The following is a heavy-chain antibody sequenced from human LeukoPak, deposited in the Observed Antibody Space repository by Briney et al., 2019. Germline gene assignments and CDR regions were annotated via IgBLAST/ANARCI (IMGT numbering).Heavy chain of an antibody. D-gene: IGHD2/OR15-2a*01. Sequence: GRSLRLSYAASGFTFSSYAMHWVRQAPGKGLEWVAVISYDGSNKYYADSVKGRFTISRDNSKNTLYLQMNSLRAEDTAVYYCARDLSDYWGQGTLVTVSS. CDR1: GFTFSSYA. J-gene: IGHJ4*02. CDR2: ISYDGSNK. V-gene: IGHV3-30-3*01. CDR3: ARDLSDY.